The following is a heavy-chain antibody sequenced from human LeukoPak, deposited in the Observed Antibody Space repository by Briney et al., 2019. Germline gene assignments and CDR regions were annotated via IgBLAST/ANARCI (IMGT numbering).Heavy chain of an antibody. V-gene: IGHV3-23*01. Sequence: GGSLRLSCAASGFTFSSYAMSWVRQAPGKGLEWVSAISGSGGSTYYADSVKGRFTISRDNSKNTLYLQMNSLRAEDTAVYYCAKILSTAVVPTSGMDVWGQGTTVTVSS. J-gene: IGHJ6*02. CDR3: AKILSTAVVPTSGMDV. CDR2: ISGSGGST. D-gene: IGHD3-22*01. CDR1: GFTFSSYA.